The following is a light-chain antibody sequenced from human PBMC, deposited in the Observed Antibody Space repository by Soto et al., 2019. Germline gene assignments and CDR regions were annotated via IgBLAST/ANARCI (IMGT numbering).Light chain of an antibody. CDR1: HRLNTY. V-gene: IGKV1-8*01. CDR2: DAS. J-gene: IGKJ4*01. CDR3: QQYRA. Sequence: IRMTQSPSSLSASIGDRVTFTCRASHRLNTYLAWYQQKPGKAPKLLIYDASSLESGVPSRFSGSGSGTEFTLTISSLQPDDFATYYCQQYRAFGGGTKVEIK.